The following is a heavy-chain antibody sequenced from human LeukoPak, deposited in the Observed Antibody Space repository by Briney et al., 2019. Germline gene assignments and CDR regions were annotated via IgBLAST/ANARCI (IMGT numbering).Heavy chain of an antibody. CDR1: GYTFTSYD. Sequence: ASVTVSCKASGYTFTSYDINWVRQATGQGLEWMGWMNPNSGNTGYAQKFQGRVTITRNTSISTAYMELSSLRSEDTAVYYCARGSVWLVYYYYMAVWGKGTTVTVSS. D-gene: IGHD3-22*01. J-gene: IGHJ6*03. V-gene: IGHV1-8*03. CDR2: MNPNSGNT. CDR3: ARGSVWLVYYYYMAV.